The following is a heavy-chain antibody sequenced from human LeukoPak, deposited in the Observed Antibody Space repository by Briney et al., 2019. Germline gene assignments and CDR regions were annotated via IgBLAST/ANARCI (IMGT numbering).Heavy chain of an antibody. V-gene: IGHV4-59*03. J-gene: IGHJ4*02. Sequence: PSETLSLTCSVSDGSIRTYYWSWIRQSPGQGLEWIGNIYYRGDINYNPSLKSRVIISIDTSKNQFSLKVTSLTAADTAVHYCATNKDWADADWGQGTLVIVSS. CDR2: IYYRGDI. D-gene: IGHD3/OR15-3a*01. CDR1: DGSIRTYY. CDR3: ATNKDWADAD.